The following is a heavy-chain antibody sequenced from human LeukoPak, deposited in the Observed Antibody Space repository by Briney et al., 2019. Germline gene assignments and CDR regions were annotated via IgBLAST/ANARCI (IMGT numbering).Heavy chain of an antibody. CDR3: ARERYYGEEYYFDY. D-gene: IGHD4-17*01. J-gene: IGHJ4*02. V-gene: IGHV4-59*01. CDR2: IYYSGST. Sequence: SETLSLTCTVSGGSISSYSWSWLRQAPGKGLEWVGVIYYSGSTNYNPSLKSRVSISVDTSKNQFSLKLSSVTAADTAIYYCARERYYGEEYYFDYWGQGTLVTVSS. CDR1: GGSISSYS.